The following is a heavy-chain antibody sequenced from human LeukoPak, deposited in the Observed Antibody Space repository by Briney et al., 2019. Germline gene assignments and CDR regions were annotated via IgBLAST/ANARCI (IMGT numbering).Heavy chain of an antibody. D-gene: IGHD2-2*01. CDR3: ARFSAHQLRSGYYYYMDV. V-gene: IGHV4-59*01. CDR2: IYYTGST. Sequence: PSETLSLTCTVSGGSIRSYYWSWVRQPPGKGLEYIGHIYYTGSTDYNPSLKCRVTMSLDTSKNQFSLKLSSVTAADTAVYSCARFSAHQLRSGYYYYMDVWGKGTTVTVSS. J-gene: IGHJ6*03. CDR1: GGSIRSYY.